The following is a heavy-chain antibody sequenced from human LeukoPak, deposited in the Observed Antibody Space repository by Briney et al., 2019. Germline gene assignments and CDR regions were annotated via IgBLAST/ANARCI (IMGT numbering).Heavy chain of an antibody. V-gene: IGHV4-31*03. CDR2: IYYSGST. CDR1: GGSISSGSYY. D-gene: IGHD3-3*01. CDR3: ARTESYDFWSGYEYYFDY. J-gene: IGHJ4*02. Sequence: SETLSLTCTVSGGSISSGSYYWSWIRQHPGKGLEWIGYIYYSGSTYYNPSLKSRVTISVDTSKNQFSLKLSSVTAADTAVYYCARTESYDFWSGYEYYFDYWGQGTLVTVSS.